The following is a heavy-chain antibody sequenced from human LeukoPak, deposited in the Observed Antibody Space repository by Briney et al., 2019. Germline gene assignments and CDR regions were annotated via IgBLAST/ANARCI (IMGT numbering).Heavy chain of an antibody. J-gene: IGHJ4*02. CDR1: GFTFSSYT. CDR3: VRGGSWSPFDY. D-gene: IGHD1-26*01. Sequence: GGSLRLSCSASGFTFSSYTMHWVRQAPGKGLESVSAISSNGGSTYYADSVKGRFTISRDNSKNTLYLQMSSPRAEDTAVYYCVRGGSWSPFDYWGQGTLVTVSS. V-gene: IGHV3-64D*09. CDR2: ISSNGGST.